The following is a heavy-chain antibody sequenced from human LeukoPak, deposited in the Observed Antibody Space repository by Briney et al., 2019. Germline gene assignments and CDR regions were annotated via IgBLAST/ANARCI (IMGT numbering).Heavy chain of an antibody. CDR3: Y. D-gene: IGHD3-10*01. J-gene: IGHJ4*02. Sequence: SETLSLTCTVSGDSISNYYWSWIRQPAGKGLEWIGRIYTSGSTNYNPSLKSRVTMSVDTSKNQFYCARVSLVRGAPDYYFDYWGQGTLVTVSS. CDR2: IYTSGST. V-gene: IGHV4-4*07. CDR1: GDSISNYY.